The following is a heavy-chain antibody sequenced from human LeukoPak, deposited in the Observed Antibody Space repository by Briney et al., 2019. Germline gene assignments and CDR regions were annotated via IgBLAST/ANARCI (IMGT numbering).Heavy chain of an antibody. V-gene: IGHV4-4*02. Sequence: SGTLSLTCAVSGDPISSSSWWSWVRQPPGKGLEWIGEMYLSGTTHSNPSVKSRVTISIDKSKNQFFLNLSSVTAADTAVYYCAGLVGRYSSGLYYYYFDYWGQGTLVTVSS. CDR1: GDPISSSSW. J-gene: IGHJ4*02. CDR3: AGLVGRYSSGLYYYYFDY. CDR2: MYLSGTT. D-gene: IGHD3-22*01.